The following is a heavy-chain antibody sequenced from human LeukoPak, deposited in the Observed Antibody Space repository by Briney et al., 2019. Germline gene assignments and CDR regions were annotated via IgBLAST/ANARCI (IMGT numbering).Heavy chain of an antibody. J-gene: IGHJ4*02. CDR2: ISGSGGST. Sequence: PGGSLRLSCAASGFTFSSYAMSWVRQAPGKGVEWVSAISGSGGSTFYADSVKGRFTISRDNSKNTLYLQMNSLRAEDTAVYYCAKRPIAVAGKYFDYWGQGTLVTVSS. V-gene: IGHV3-23*01. D-gene: IGHD6-19*01. CDR1: GFTFSSYA. CDR3: AKRPIAVAGKYFDY.